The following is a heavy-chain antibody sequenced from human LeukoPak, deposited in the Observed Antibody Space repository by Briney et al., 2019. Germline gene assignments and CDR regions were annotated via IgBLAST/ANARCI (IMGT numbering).Heavy chain of an antibody. CDR1: GVTFSDYA. V-gene: IGHV3-23*01. CDR3: AILGYCSGGSCYHAIYFDY. CDR2: ISGRGDST. Sequence: GSLRLSCAASGVTFSDYAMSWVRQAPGKGLEWVSDISGRGDSTYYADSVKGRFTISRDKSKNTVYLQMNSLRAEDTAVYYCAILGYCSGGSCYHAIYFDYWGQGTLVTVSS. J-gene: IGHJ4*02. D-gene: IGHD2-15*01.